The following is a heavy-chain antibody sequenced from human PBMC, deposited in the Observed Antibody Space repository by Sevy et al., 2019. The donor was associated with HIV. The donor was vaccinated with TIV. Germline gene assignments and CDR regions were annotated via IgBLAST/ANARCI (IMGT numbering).Heavy chain of an antibody. D-gene: IGHD6-6*01. CDR3: TRRLSGSSSGRWFDP. V-gene: IGHV4-39*01. Sequence: SETLSLTCTVSGASISSSNYYWGWIRQPPGKGLEWIGSIYYSGISFYTPSLKSRVTISVDTSKNQFSLKLSSVTAADTAVYYCTRRLSGSSSGRWFDPWGQGTLVTVSS. CDR1: GASISSSNYY. J-gene: IGHJ5*02. CDR2: IYYSGIS.